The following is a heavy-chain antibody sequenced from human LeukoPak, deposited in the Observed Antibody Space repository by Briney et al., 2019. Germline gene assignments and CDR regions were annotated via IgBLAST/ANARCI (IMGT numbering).Heavy chain of an antibody. CDR1: GFTYSRYA. Sequence: GRSLRLPCAGSGFTYSRYAMTWVPQAPGKGLECVTDISGGRKSMFYADSVKGRFTISRDNSKNALHLQMESLRAQDTAVYYCAKLGGSSRSGYSVDYWGQGTLVTVSS. CDR3: AKLGGSSRSGYSVDY. CDR2: ISGGRKSM. V-gene: IGHV3-23*01. D-gene: IGHD4-23*01. J-gene: IGHJ4*02.